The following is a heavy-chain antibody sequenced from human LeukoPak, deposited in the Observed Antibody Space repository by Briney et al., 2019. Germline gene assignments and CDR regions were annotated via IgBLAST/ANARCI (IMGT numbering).Heavy chain of an antibody. V-gene: IGHV1-46*01. D-gene: IGHD2-2*01. CDR2: IYPGGNYT. Sequence: ASVKVSCKVSGYTLTELSMHWVRQAPGQGLEWMGIIYPGGNYTNYAQKFHDRVTMTRDTSASTIYMELSSLKSEDTAVYYCARATDQEFDYWGQGTVVTVSS. CDR3: ARATDQEFDY. J-gene: IGHJ4*02. CDR1: GYTLTELS.